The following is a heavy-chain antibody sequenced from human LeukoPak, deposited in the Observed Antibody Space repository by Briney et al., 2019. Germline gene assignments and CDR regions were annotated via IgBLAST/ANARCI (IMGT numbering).Heavy chain of an antibody. J-gene: IGHJ6*02. V-gene: IGHV4-39*07. CDR1: GGSISRSSYY. Sequence: SETLSLTCTVSGGSISRSSYYWGWIRQPPGKGLEWIGSIYYSGSTYYNSSLESRVAISVDTSRTQFSLKLNSVTAADTAVYYCARDSRRDGMDVWGQGTTVTVSS. CDR2: IYYSGST. CDR3: ARDSRRDGMDV.